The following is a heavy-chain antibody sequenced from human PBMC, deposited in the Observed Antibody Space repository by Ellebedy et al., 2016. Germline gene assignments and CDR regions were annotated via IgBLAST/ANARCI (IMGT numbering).Heavy chain of an antibody. CDR3: ATTGTKNY. CDR2: ISGSGGGT. V-gene: IGHV3-23*01. Sequence: GESLKISCAASGFTFDDYAMHWVRQAPGKGLEWVSAISGSGGGTYYADSVKGRFTISRDNSKNTLYLQMNSLRAEDTAVYYCATTGTKNYWGQGTLVTVSS. D-gene: IGHD1-7*01. CDR1: GFTFDDYA. J-gene: IGHJ4*02.